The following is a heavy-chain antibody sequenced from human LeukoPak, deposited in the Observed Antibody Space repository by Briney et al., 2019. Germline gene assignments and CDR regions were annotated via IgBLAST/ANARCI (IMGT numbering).Heavy chain of an antibody. J-gene: IGHJ6*03. CDR3: ASIAAAGTFWSYYYYMDV. CDR1: GGSFSGYY. D-gene: IGHD6-13*01. CDR2: INHSGST. V-gene: IGHV4-34*01. Sequence: SETLSLTCAVYGGSFSGYYWSWIRQPPGKGLEWIGEINHSGSTNYNPSLKSRVTISVDTSKNQFSLKLSSVTAADTAVYYCASIAAAGTFWSYYYYMDVWGKGTTVTISS.